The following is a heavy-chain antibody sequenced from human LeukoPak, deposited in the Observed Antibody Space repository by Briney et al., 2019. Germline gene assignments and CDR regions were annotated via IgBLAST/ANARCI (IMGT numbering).Heavy chain of an antibody. J-gene: IGHJ4*02. V-gene: IGHV1-3*01. Sequence: ASVKVSCKASGYTFTSYATNSVRQAPGQRLEWMGWINAGNVNTKYSQKFQVRVTIARDTSASTAYMELSSLRSEDTAVYYCARAVVAAFDYWGQGTLVTVSS. CDR1: GYTFTSYA. CDR3: ARAVVAAFDY. D-gene: IGHD2-15*01. CDR2: INAGNVNT.